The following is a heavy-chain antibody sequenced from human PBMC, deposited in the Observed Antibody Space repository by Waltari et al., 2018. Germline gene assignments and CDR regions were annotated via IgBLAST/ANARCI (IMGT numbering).Heavy chain of an antibody. CDR1: GGSISSSNW. J-gene: IGHJ4*02. V-gene: IGHV4-4*02. D-gene: IGHD3-10*01. CDR2: IYHSGST. Sequence: QVQLQESGPGLVKPSGTLSLTCAVSGGSISSSNWWSWVRQPPGKGLEWIGEIYHSGSTHYTPSLKSRVTISVDKSKNQFSLQLNSVTPEDTAVYYCASENWNCWDGSGRERLDYWGQGTLVTVSS. CDR3: ASENWNCWDGSGRERLDY.